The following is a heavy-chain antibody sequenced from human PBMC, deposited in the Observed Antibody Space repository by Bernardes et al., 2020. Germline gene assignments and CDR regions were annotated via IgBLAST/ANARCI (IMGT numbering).Heavy chain of an antibody. J-gene: IGHJ2*01. D-gene: IGHD4-17*01. CDR3: ARAYYGDYVHWYFDL. CDR2: IYYSGST. CDR1: GGSISSYY. V-gene: IGHV4-59*01. Sequence: SETLSLTCTVSGGSISSYYWSWIRQPPGKGLEWIGYIYYSGSTNYNPSLKSRVTISVDTSKNQFSLKLSSVTAADTAVYYCARAYYGDYVHWYFDLWGRGTLVTVSS.